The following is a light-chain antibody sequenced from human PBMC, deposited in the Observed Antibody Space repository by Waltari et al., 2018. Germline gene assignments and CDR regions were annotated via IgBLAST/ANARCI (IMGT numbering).Light chain of an antibody. CDR2: AAS. CDR3: QQSDTFFALT. CDR1: QNINIF. Sequence: DIQMTQSPSSLSASVGDRVTITCRASQNINIFLSWYQQRPGRAPRLLIYAASSLHSGVPSRFSGSGSGTDFTLTSASLQPEDFATYYCQQSDTFFALTFGGGTKVEI. J-gene: IGKJ4*01. V-gene: IGKV1-39*01.